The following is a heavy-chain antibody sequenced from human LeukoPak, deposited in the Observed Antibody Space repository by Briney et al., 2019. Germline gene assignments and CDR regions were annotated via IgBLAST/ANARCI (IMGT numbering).Heavy chain of an antibody. CDR2: INHSGST. J-gene: IGHJ3*02. CDR1: GGSFSGYC. Sequence: SETLSLTCAVYGGSFSGYCWSWIRQPPGKGLEWIGEINHSGSTNYNPSLKSRVTISVDTSKNQFSLKLSSVTAADTAVYYCARGPQTSTIFGVVIPYDAFDIWGQGTMVTVSS. CDR3: ARGPQTSTIFGVVIPYDAFDI. V-gene: IGHV4-34*01. D-gene: IGHD3-3*01.